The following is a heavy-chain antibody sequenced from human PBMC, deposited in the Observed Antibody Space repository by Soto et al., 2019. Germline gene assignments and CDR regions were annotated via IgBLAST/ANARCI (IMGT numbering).Heavy chain of an antibody. Sequence: GGSLRLSCAASGFTFSSYAVSWVRQAPGKGPEWISSISGSGSTIYYADSVKGRFTISRDNSKNTLYLQMSSLRAEDTAEYYCAKVFYYYDSSGYYYFDYWGQGTLVTVSS. J-gene: IGHJ4*02. CDR3: AKVFYYYDSSGYYYFDY. D-gene: IGHD3-22*01. CDR1: GFTFSSYA. CDR2: ISGSGSTI. V-gene: IGHV3-23*01.